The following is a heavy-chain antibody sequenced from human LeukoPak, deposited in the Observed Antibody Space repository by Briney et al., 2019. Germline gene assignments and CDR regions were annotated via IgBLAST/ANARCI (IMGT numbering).Heavy chain of an antibody. CDR3: ARDRRGEKDFDV. CDR1: GSSVSNDY. J-gene: IGHJ3*01. Sequence: GGSLRLSCAASGSSVSNDYMSWVRQAPGKGLEWVSAIYADGYTRDAASVKGRFSISRHNSKNTVYLQIDNLRPEDTDSYYCARDRRGEKDFDVWGPGTMVTVSS. V-gene: IGHV3-53*04. CDR2: IYADGYT.